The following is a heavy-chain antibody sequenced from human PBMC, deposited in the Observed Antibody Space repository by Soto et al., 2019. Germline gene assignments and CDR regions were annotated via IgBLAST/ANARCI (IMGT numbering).Heavy chain of an antibody. CDR2: ISAYNGNT. CDR1: GYTFTSHG. V-gene: IGHV1-18*01. D-gene: IGHD2-15*01. CDR3: AREEHCSGGSCLFYYYYGMDV. J-gene: IGHJ6*02. Sequence: ASVKVSCKASGYTFTSHGISWVRQAPGQGLEWMGWISAYNGNTNYAQKLQGRVTMTTDTSTSTAYMELRSLRSDDTAVYYCAREEHCSGGSCLFYYYYGMDVWGQGTTVTVSS.